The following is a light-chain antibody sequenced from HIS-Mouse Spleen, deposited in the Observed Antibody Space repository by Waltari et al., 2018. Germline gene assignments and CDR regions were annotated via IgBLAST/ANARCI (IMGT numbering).Light chain of an antibody. CDR1: SSHVGSYNL. Sequence: QSALTQPASVSGSPGQSITISCTGTSSHVGSYNLVSWYQQHPGKAPNLMIYEGSKRPSGVSNRFSGSKSGNTASLTISGLQAEDEADYYCCSYAGSSTVVFGGGTKLTVL. CDR3: CSYAGSSTVV. CDR2: EGS. J-gene: IGLJ2*01. V-gene: IGLV2-23*01.